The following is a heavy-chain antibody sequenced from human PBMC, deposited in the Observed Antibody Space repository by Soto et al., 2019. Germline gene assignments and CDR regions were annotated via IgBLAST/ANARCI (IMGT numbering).Heavy chain of an antibody. CDR3: GMSRGLYTIHS. CDR2: MSHSGPT. CDR1: GGSVTTNYW. Sequence: QLQESGPGLVKPSGTLSLTCAVSGGSVTTNYWWGWVRQSPVTGLEWSGDMSHSGPTNYSPSLSSRVTLSVDTAKNQFSRELKPVTAAGTAVYFCGMSRGLYTIHSWGQGTLVTVSS. J-gene: IGHJ4*02. V-gene: IGHV4-4*02. D-gene: IGHD6-19*01.